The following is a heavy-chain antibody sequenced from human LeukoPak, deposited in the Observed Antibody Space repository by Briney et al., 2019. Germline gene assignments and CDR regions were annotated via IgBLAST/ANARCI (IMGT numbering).Heavy chain of an antibody. CDR3: ARDLGIAARRVHYFDY. D-gene: IGHD6-6*01. V-gene: IGHV3-11*04. CDR1: GFTFSDYY. J-gene: IGHJ4*02. Sequence: PGGSLRLSCAASGFTFSDYYMSWIRQAPGKGLEWVSYISSSGSTIYYADSVKGRFTISRDNAKNSLYLQMNSLRAEDTAVYYCARDLGIAARRVHYFDYWGQGTLVTVSS. CDR2: ISSSGSTI.